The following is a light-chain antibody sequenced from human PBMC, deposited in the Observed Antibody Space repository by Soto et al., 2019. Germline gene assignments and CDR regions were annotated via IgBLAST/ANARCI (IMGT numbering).Light chain of an antibody. Sequence: EVVVTKSAAAVSVSPRERATLSCRASQSISSNLAWYQQKPGQAPRLLMYAASSRATGIPDRFSGSGSGTDFSLTISRLEPEDFAVYYCQQYGSSVLTFGGGTKADIK. CDR1: QSISSN. CDR2: AAS. J-gene: IGKJ4*01. CDR3: QQYGSSVLT. V-gene: IGKV3-20*01.